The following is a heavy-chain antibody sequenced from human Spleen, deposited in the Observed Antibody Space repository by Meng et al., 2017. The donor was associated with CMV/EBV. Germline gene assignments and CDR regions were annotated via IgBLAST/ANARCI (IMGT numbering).Heavy chain of an antibody. V-gene: IGHV3-33*01. CDR1: GFTFIHYG. J-gene: IGHJ4*02. CDR3: ARVGFGYGYGADY. CDR2: IWYDGNNK. D-gene: IGHD5-18*01. Sequence: AASGFTFIHYGMEWVRQTPGKGLEWVAVIWYDGNNKYYADSVQGRFTVSRDYSTNTLYLQMDSLRADDTAVYYCARVGFGYGYGADYWGQGTLVTVSS.